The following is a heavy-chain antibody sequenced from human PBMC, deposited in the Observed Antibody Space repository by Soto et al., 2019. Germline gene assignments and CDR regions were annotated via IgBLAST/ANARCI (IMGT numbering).Heavy chain of an antibody. V-gene: IGHV1-18*04. J-gene: IGHJ6*02. D-gene: IGHD3-3*01. CDR1: GYTFTSYG. CDR2: ISAYNGNT. CDR3: ARDRPTTNYDFWSGYYGGDYYYGMDV. Sequence: ASVKVSFKASGYTFTSYGISWVRQAPGQGLEWMGWISAYNGNTNYAQKLQGRVTMTTDTSTSTAYMELRSLRSDDTAVYYCARDRPTTNYDFWSGYYGGDYYYGMDVWGQGTTVTVSS.